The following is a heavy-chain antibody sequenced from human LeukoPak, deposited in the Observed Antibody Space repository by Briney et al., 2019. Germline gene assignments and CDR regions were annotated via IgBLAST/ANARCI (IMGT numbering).Heavy chain of an antibody. CDR3: AKGREIAVAGFEDWFDP. V-gene: IGHV1-69*04. Sequence: SVKVSCKASGGTFSSYAISWVRQAPGQGLEWMGRIIPIFGIANYAQKFQGRVTTTADKSTSTAYMELSSLRSEDTAVYYCAKGREIAVAGFEDWFDPWGQGTLVTVSS. D-gene: IGHD6-19*01. CDR1: GGTFSSYA. CDR2: IIPIFGIA. J-gene: IGHJ5*02.